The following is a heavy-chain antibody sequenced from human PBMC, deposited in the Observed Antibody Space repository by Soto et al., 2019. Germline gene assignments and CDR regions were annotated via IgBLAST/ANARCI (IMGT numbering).Heavy chain of an antibody. J-gene: IGHJ5*02. D-gene: IGHD1-1*01. CDR2: INHSGST. CDR1: GGSFSGYY. CDR3: EKTNWSHNLFGP. V-gene: IGHV4-34*01. Sequence: SETLSLTCAVYGGSFSGYYWSWIRQSPGKGLEWIGEINHSGSTNYNPSLKRRVNISVDTSKNQFSLKLTSVTAADTAVYYCEKTNWSHNLFGPWGQGNLVTVSS.